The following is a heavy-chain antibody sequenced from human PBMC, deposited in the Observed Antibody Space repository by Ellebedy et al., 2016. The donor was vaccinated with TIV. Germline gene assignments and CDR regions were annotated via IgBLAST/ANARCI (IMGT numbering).Heavy chain of an antibody. Sequence: SETLSLTXAVYGGSFSGYYYSWIRQPPGKGLEWIGEINHSGGTNYNPSLKSRVTISVDTSKNQFSLNLSSVTAADTAVYYCAICGDCSGGLDYWGQGTLVTVSS. CDR1: GGSFSGYY. D-gene: IGHD2-15*01. CDR3: AICGDCSGGLDY. CDR2: INHSGGT. V-gene: IGHV4-34*01. J-gene: IGHJ4*02.